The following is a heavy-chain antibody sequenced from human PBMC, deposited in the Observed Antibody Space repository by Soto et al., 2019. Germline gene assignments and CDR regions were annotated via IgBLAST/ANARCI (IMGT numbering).Heavy chain of an antibody. D-gene: IGHD3-22*01. V-gene: IGHV1-58*01. CDR3: AGGGYAKLLYYPSSYYYGMDV. CDR2: IVVGSGKT. J-gene: IGHJ6*02. Sequence: QMQLVQSGPEVQKPGTSVKVSCKASGFTFTASAVQWVRQARGQRLEWIGWIVVGSGKTNYAENFRERVTITRDTSTGTAYMEVTGLRSEDTAVYYCAGGGYAKLLYYPSSYYYGMDVWGQGTTVTVSS. CDR1: GFTFTASA.